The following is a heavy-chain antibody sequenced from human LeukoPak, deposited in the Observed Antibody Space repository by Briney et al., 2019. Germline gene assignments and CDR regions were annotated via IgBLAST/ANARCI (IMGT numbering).Heavy chain of an antibody. CDR1: GFTFSSYA. CDR3: TTDSYEGGHLDAFDI. CDR2: IKSKTDGGTT. J-gene: IGHJ3*02. V-gene: IGHV3-15*01. D-gene: IGHD3-16*01. Sequence: GGSLRLSCAASGFTFSSYAMHWVRQAPGKGLEWVGRIKSKTDGGTTDYAAPVKGRFTISRDDSKNTLYLQMNSLKTEDTAVYYCTTDSYEGGHLDAFDIWGQGTMVTVSS.